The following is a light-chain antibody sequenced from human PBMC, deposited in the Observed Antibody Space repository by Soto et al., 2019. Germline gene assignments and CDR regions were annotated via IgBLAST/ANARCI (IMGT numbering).Light chain of an antibody. Sequence: EIVMTQSPATLSVSPGERATLSCRASQSVSSNLAWYQQKPGQAPRLLIYGASTRATGIPARFSGSGSGTEFTLTISSLQSEDFAVYYCQQYHTFGQGTKVDNK. CDR3: QQYHT. V-gene: IGKV3-15*01. CDR2: GAS. J-gene: IGKJ1*01. CDR1: QSVSSN.